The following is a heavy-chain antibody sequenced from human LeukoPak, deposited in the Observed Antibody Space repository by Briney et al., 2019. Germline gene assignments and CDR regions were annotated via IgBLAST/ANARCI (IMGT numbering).Heavy chain of an antibody. Sequence: PGGALRLSCAASGFTFSSYDMHWVRQATGKGLEWVSAIGTAGDTYYPGSVKGRFTISRENAKNSLYLQMNSLRAEDTAVYYCARDRSQHGMDVWGQGTTVTVSS. CDR1: GFTFSSYD. J-gene: IGHJ6*02. V-gene: IGHV3-13*01. CDR2: IGTAGDT. CDR3: ARDRSQHGMDV.